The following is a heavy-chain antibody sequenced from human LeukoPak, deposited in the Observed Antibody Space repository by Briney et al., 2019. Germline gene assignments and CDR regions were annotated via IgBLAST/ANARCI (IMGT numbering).Heavy chain of an antibody. D-gene: IGHD2-2*01. CDR1: GGSISSGSYY. CDR3: ARVDPYCSSTSCSFDY. CDR2: IYTSGST. Sequence: SQTLSLTCTVSGGSISSGSYYWSWIRQPAGKGLEWIGRIYTSGSTNYNPSLKSRVTISVDTSKNQFSLKLSSVTAADAAVYYCARVDPYCSSTSCSFDYWGQGTLVTVSS. J-gene: IGHJ4*02. V-gene: IGHV4-61*02.